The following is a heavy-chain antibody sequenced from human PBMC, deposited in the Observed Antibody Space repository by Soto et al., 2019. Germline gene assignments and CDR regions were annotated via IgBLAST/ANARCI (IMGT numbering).Heavy chain of an antibody. J-gene: IGHJ4*02. Sequence: SETLSLTGTVSGGSISSYYWILIRQPPGKGLEWIGYIYYSGSTNYNPSLKSRVTISVDTSKNQFSLKLSSVTAADTAVYYCARGDRYFVSDYWGQGTLVTVSS. D-gene: IGHD3-16*02. V-gene: IGHV4-59*01. CDR3: ARGDRYFVSDY. CDR2: IYYSGST. CDR1: GGSISSYY.